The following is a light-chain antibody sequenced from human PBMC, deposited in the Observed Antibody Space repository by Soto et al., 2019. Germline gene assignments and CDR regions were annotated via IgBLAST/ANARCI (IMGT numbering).Light chain of an antibody. CDR2: AAS. CDR1: QTISSY. CDR3: QQSSGTPRT. J-gene: IGKJ2*02. V-gene: IGKV1-39*01. Sequence: DIQVTQSPSSLSASVGDRVTITCRASQTISSYLNWYQQKPGKAPKLLIYAASSLQSGVPSRFSGSGSGTDFTLTISSLQPEDFATYFCQQSSGTPRTFGQGTNLEIK.